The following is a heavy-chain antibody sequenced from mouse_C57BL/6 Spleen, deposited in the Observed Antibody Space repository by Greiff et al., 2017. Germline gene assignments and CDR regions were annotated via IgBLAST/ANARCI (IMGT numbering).Heavy chain of an antibody. CDR3: ARCTYYGSSDWYFDV. V-gene: IGHV1-82*01. CDR2: IYPGDGDT. D-gene: IGHD1-1*01. CDR1: GYAFSSSW. J-gene: IGHJ1*03. Sequence: QVQLQQSGPELVKPGASVKISCKASGYAFSSSWMNWVKQRPGKGLEWIGRIYPGDGDTNYNGKFTGKATLTADKSSSTAYMQLSSLTSEDSAVYCCARCTYYGSSDWYFDVWGTGTTVTVSS.